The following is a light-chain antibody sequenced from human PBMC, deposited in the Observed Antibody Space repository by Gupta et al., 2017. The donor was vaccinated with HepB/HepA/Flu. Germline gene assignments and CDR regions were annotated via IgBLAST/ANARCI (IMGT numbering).Light chain of an antibody. CDR3: AAWDDSLSGWV. CDR1: SSNIGSNY. V-gene: IGLV1-47*01. Sequence: QPVLTQPPSASGTPGQRVTISCSGSSSNIGSNYVYWYQQLPGTAPKLLIYRNNQRPSGVPARCSGSKYGTSASLAISGLRSEDEADYYCAAWDDSLSGWVFGGGTKLTVL. CDR2: RNN. J-gene: IGLJ3*02.